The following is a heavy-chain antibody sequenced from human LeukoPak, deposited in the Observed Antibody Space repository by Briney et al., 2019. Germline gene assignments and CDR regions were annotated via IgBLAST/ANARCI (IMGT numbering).Heavy chain of an antibody. Sequence: PSETLSLTCTASDDSISRDFWTLIRQPPGKGLEWIGYIRYSGITEYNPSLKSRVTISIQTSKNQFSLKLTSVTAADTAIYYCARLPDVSGWPFDYWGQGILVTVSS. D-gene: IGHD6-19*01. CDR1: DDSISRDF. V-gene: IGHV4-59*01. CDR2: IRYSGIT. CDR3: ARLPDVSGWPFDY. J-gene: IGHJ4*02.